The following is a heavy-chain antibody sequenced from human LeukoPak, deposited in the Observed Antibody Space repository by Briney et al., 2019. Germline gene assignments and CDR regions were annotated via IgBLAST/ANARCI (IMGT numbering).Heavy chain of an antibody. D-gene: IGHD2-15*01. V-gene: IGHV3-23*01. CDR2: ISRSGDST. CDR3: AKTVVAAGANYYHGMDV. J-gene: IGHJ6*02. Sequence: LGGSLRLSCAASGFTFSNYAMSWVRQAPGKGLEWVSAISRSGDSTYYADSVKGRFTISKDNSKNTLNLQMNSLRAEDTAVYYCAKTVVAAGANYYHGMDVWGQGTTVTVFS. CDR1: GFTFSNYA.